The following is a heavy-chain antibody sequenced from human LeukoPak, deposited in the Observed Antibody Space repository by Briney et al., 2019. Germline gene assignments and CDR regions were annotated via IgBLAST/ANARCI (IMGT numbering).Heavy chain of an antibody. CDR3: ARRLNYYDSSGYSVLFDY. J-gene: IGHJ4*02. CDR2: IYSGGST. Sequence: GGSLRLSCAASGFTFSAFAMTWVRQAPGKGLEWVSVIYSGGSTYYADSVKGRFTISRDNSKNTLYLQMNSLRAEDTAVYYCARRLNYYDSSGYSVLFDYWGQGTLVTVSS. D-gene: IGHD3-22*01. CDR1: GFTFSAFA. V-gene: IGHV3-66*01.